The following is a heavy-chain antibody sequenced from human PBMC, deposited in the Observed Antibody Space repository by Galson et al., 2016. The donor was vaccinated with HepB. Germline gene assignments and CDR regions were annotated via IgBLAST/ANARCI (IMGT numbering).Heavy chain of an antibody. J-gene: IGHJ4*02. CDR1: GFSFNSFT. CDR2: IDNSGDYI. Sequence: LRLSCAASGFSFNSFTMNWVRQAPGKGLEWLSSIDNSGDYIYYADSVSGRFTISRDNTKKSLYLQMNSLGADDTALYYCMRSTPMVRGEPVGDYWGQGTLVAVSP. CDR3: MRSTPMVRGEPVGDY. V-gene: IGHV3-21*01. D-gene: IGHD3-10*01.